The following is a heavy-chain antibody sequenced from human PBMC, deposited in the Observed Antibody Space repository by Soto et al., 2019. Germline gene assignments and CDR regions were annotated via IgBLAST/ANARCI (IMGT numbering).Heavy chain of an antibody. J-gene: IGHJ4*02. CDR1: GYTFTGYY. Sequence: ASVKVSCKASGYTFTGYYMHWVRQAPGQGLEWMGWINPNSGGTNYAQKFQGWVTMTRDTSISTAYMELSRLRAEDTAVYYCAKDTYYHDSSGYYIFDYWGQGTLVTVSS. D-gene: IGHD3-22*01. CDR3: AKDTYYHDSSGYYIFDY. V-gene: IGHV1-2*04. CDR2: INPNSGGT.